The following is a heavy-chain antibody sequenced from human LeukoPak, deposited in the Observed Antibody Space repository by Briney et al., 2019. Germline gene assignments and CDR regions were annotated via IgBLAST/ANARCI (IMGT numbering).Heavy chain of an antibody. CDR1: GYSFTSYW. Sequence: GESLKISCKASGYSFTSYWIGWVRQMPGKGLEWMGIIYPGDSDTRYSPSFQGQVTISADKSISTAYLQWSSLKASDTAMYYCARLIGYCSGGSCYGYFDYWGQGTLVTVSS. J-gene: IGHJ4*02. CDR2: IYPGDSDT. V-gene: IGHV5-51*01. CDR3: ARLIGYCSGGSCYGYFDY. D-gene: IGHD2-15*01.